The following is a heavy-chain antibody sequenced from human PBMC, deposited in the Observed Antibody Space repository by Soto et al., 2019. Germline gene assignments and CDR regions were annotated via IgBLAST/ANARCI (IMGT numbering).Heavy chain of an antibody. Sequence: PSETLSLTCTVSGGSISSYYLSWIRQPPGKGLEWIGYIYYSGSTNYNPSLKSRVTISVDTSKNQFSLKLSSVTAADTAVYYCARVSRAYYYDSSDSWWFDPWGQGTLVTVSS. CDR2: IYYSGST. CDR1: GGSISSYY. J-gene: IGHJ5*02. V-gene: IGHV4-59*01. D-gene: IGHD3-22*01. CDR3: ARVSRAYYYDSSDSWWFDP.